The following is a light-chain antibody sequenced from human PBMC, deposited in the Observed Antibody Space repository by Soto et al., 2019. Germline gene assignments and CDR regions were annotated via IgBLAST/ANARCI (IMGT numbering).Light chain of an antibody. CDR3: QQYTGPTTP. Sequence: DIQMTQSPSTLSASVGERATLSCRASQSISSNYLAWYQQKPGQSPRLLIYGASTRAAGIPDRFSGSVSGTDVTLTITRLEPEDAAVYFCQQYTGPTTPFGQGTRLENK. V-gene: IGKV3-20*01. CDR1: QSISSNY. CDR2: GAS. J-gene: IGKJ5*01.